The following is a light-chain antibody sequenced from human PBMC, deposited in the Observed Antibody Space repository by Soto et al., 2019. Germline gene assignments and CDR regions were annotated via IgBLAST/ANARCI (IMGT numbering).Light chain of an antibody. CDR1: SSDVGTHNL. CDR3: CSYAGSSSWV. V-gene: IGLV2-23*01. CDR2: EDT. J-gene: IGLJ3*02. Sequence: QSVLTQPASVSGSPGQSITISCSGASSDVGTHNLVSWYQHRPTKAPKLMIYEDTKRPSGISSRFSGSTSGNTASLTISGLQAEDEADYYCCSYAGSSSWVFGGGTKVTVL.